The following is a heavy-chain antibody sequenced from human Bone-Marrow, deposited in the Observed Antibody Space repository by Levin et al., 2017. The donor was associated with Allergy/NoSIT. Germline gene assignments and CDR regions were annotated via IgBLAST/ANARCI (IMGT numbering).Heavy chain of an antibody. CDR3: ARSRQLGIGAFDI. J-gene: IGHJ3*02. CDR1: GYTFTGYY. CDR2: INPNSGGT. V-gene: IGHV1-2*02. Sequence: ASVKVSCKASGYTFTGYYMHWVRQAPGQGLEWMGWINPNSGGTNYAQKFQGRVTMTRDTSISTAYMELSRLRSDDTAVYYCARSRQLGIGAFDIWGQGTMVTVSS. D-gene: IGHD7-27*01.